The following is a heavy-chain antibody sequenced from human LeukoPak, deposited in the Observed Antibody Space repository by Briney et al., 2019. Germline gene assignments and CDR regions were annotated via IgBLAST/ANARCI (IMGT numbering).Heavy chain of an antibody. CDR2: IIPFFGTA. V-gene: IGHV1-69*05. Sequence: SSVKVSCKSSVYTFTSYYMHWVRQAARQGREWMGSIIPFFGTANYAQKFQGRVTITTDESTSTAYMELSSLRSEDTAVYYCARPHDYGDYGPYAFDIWGRGTMVTVSS. D-gene: IGHD4-17*01. CDR3: ARPHDYGDYGPYAFDI. CDR1: VYTFTSYY. J-gene: IGHJ3*02.